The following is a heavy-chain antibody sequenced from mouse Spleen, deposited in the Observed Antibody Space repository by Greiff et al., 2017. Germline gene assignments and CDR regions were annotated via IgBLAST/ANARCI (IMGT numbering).Heavy chain of an antibody. CDR1: GFTFSSYA. CDR2: INSNGGST. CDR3: ARQRALLYYFDY. Sequence: DVKLVESGGGLVKPGGSLKLSCAASGFTFSSYAMSWVRQTPEKRLEWVAAINSNGGSTYYPDTVKDRFTISRDNAKNTLYLQMSSLRSEDTALYYCARQRALLYYFDYWGQGTTLTVSS. V-gene: IGHV5-6-2*01. J-gene: IGHJ2*01. D-gene: IGHD3-1*01.